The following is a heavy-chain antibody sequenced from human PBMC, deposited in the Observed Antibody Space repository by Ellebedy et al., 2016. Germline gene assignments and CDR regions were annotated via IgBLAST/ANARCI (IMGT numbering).Heavy chain of an antibody. V-gene: IGHV1-46*04. J-gene: IGHJ4*02. D-gene: IGHD3-10*01. CDR3: ARQSQRNYYGSGSYRILN. Sequence: ASVKVSCKASGYTFTSYYMHWVRQAPGQGLEWMGIINPSGGSTSYAQKLQGRVTMTRDTSTSTAYMELRSLRSDDTAVYYCARQSQRNYYGSGSYRILNWGQGTLVTVSS. CDR1: GYTFTSYY. CDR2: INPSGGST.